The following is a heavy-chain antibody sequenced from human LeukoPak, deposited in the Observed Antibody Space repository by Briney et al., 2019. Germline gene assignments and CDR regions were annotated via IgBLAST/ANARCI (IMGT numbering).Heavy chain of an antibody. D-gene: IGHD6-6*01. Sequence: SETLSLTCTVSGGSISSSSYYWGWIRQPPGKGLEWIGSIYYSGSTYYNPSLKSRVTISVDTSKNQFSLKPSSVTAADTAVYYCASDSSSSTGDYWSQGTLVTVSS. CDR2: IYYSGST. CDR1: GGSISSSSYY. J-gene: IGHJ4*02. CDR3: ASDSSSSTGDY. V-gene: IGHV4-39*07.